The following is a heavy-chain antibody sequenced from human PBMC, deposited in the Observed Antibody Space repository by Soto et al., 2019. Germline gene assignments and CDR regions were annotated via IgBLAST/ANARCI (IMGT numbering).Heavy chain of an antibody. CDR1: VYRFTIYY. CDR2: INPSGGST. Sequence: ASVNLYCKASVYRFTIYYMRLRRQATGQGLEWMGIINPSGGSTSYAQKFQGRVTMTRDTSTSTVYMELSSLRSEDTAVYYCASVRYCTNGVCYTDYYGMDVWGQGTTVTVSS. V-gene: IGHV1-46*01. D-gene: IGHD2-8*01. J-gene: IGHJ6*02. CDR3: ASVRYCTNGVCYTDYYGMDV.